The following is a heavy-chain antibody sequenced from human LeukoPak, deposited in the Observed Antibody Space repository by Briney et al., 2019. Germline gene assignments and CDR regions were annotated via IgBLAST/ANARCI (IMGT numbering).Heavy chain of an antibody. V-gene: IGHV3-23*01. CDR3: ALYSSGYYYYYYYGMDV. D-gene: IGHD3-22*01. CDR1: GFTFSSYA. Sequence: GGSLRLSCAASGFTFSSYAMSWVRQAPGKGLELVSAISGSGGSTYYADSVKGRFTISRDNSKNTLYLQMNSLRAEDTAVYYCALYSSGYYYYYYYGMDVWGQGTTVTVSS. J-gene: IGHJ6*02. CDR2: ISGSGGST.